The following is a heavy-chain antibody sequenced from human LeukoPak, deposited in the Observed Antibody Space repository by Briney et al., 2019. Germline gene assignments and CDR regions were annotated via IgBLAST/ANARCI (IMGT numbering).Heavy chain of an antibody. CDR2: IRYDGSNK. J-gene: IGHJ4*02. V-gene: IGHV3-30*02. CDR3: AKDLSGSSYPIGY. D-gene: IGHD1-26*01. Sequence: PGGSLRLSCAASGFTFSSYGMHWVRQAPGKGLEWVAFIRYDGSNKYYADSVKGRFTISRDNSKNTLYLQMNSLRAEDTAVYYCAKDLSGSSYPIGYWGQGTLVTVSS. CDR1: GFTFSSYG.